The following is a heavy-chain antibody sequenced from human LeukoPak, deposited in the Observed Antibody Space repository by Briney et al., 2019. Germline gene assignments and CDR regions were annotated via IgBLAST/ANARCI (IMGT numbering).Heavy chain of an antibody. V-gene: IGHV3-21*01. D-gene: IGHD2-15*01. CDR2: ISTSSSYI. CDR3: ARGADGVSSNSRGWFDP. Sequence: GGSLRLSCAASGFTFSSYGMSWVRQAPGKGLEWVSSISTSSSYIYYADSVKGRFTISRDNARNSLYLQMNTLRAEDTAVYSCARGADGVSSNSRGWFDPWGQGTLVTVSS. J-gene: IGHJ5*02. CDR1: GFTFSSYG.